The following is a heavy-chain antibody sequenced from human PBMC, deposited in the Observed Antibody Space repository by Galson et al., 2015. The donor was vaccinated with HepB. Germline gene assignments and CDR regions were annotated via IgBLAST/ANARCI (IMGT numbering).Heavy chain of an antibody. CDR1: GVSFNYPI. D-gene: IGHD4-17*01. Sequence: SLRLSCAASGVSFNYPIMHWVRQAPGEGLEWVAVISYNGSYTTYAAVGKGRSTIYRDNSKNALYLQMDSLRVDDMALYYCVKPRGEGAGDYQNWYFDLWGRGTLVTVSS. CDR2: ISYNGSYT. CDR3: VKPRGEGAGDYQNWYFDL. V-gene: IGHV3-30-3*01. J-gene: IGHJ2*01.